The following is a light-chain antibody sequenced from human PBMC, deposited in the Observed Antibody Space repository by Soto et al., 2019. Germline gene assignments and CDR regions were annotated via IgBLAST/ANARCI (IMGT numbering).Light chain of an antibody. J-gene: IGLJ2*01. CDR2: EVS. Sequence: QSALTQPPSASGSPGQSVTISCTGTSSDVGGYNYVSWYQQHPRKAPKLMISEVSKRPSGVPDRFSGSKSGNTASLTVSGLQAEDEADYYCSSFAGNNNVVFGGGTKLTVL. V-gene: IGLV2-8*01. CDR1: SSDVGGYNY. CDR3: SSFAGNNNVV.